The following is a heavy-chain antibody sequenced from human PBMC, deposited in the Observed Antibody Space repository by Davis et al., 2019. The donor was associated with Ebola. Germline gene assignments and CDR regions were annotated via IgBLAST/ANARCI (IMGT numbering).Heavy chain of an antibody. CDR1: GYTFTSYA. D-gene: IGHD3-3*01. V-gene: IGHV1-3*01. CDR2: INAGNGNT. Sequence: ASVKVSCKASGYTFTSYAMHWVRQAPGQRLEWMGWINAGNGNTKYSQKFQGRVTITRDTSASTAYMELSSLRSEDTAVYYCARDQGFLEWVRYYYYGMDVWGQGTTVTVSS. CDR3: ARDQGFLEWVRYYYYGMDV. J-gene: IGHJ6*02.